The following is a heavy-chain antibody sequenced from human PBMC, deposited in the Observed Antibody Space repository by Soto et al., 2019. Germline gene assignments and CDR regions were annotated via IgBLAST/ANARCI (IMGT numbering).Heavy chain of an antibody. Sequence: GGSLRLSCAASGFTFSSYSMNWVRQAPGKGLEWVSSISSSSSYIYYADSVKGRFTISRDNAKNSLYLQMNSLRAEDTAVYYCASPSPAAAGTGVDYWGQGTLVTVSS. J-gene: IGHJ4*02. CDR3: ASPSPAAAGTGVDY. CDR1: GFTFSSYS. D-gene: IGHD6-13*01. V-gene: IGHV3-21*01. CDR2: ISSSSSYI.